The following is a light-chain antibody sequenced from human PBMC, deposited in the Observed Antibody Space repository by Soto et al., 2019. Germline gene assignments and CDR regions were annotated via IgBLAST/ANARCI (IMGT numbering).Light chain of an antibody. Sequence: DIQMTQSPSSVSASVGDRVTITCRASQAVSTWLAWYQQKPGKAPNLLIYTASSLQSGVPSRFSGSGSGTDFTLTISSLQPADFATYYCQQTTTFPLTFGGGTKVEI. CDR2: TAS. J-gene: IGKJ4*01. V-gene: IGKV1D-12*01. CDR1: QAVSTW. CDR3: QQTTTFPLT.